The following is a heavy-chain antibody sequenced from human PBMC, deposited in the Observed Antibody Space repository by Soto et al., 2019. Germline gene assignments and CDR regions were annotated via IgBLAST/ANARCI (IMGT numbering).Heavy chain of an antibody. CDR1: CYRFTSYG. CDR3: AMVDVYVTPSPQDV. D-gene: IGHD3-16*01. CDR2: INAYNGNT. V-gene: IGHV1-18*01. Sequence: ASVKVSCKDCCYRFTSYGIALLRHHNGQGLECMGWINAYNGNTNYAQNLQGRVTLTTDTSTSTAYMELRSLRSNDTAVYYCAMVDVYVTPSPQDVWGQGTTVSVSS. J-gene: IGHJ6*02.